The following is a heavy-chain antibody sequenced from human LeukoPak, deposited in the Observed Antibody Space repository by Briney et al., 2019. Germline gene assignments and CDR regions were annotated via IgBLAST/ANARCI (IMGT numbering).Heavy chain of an antibody. CDR3: ARGFPGDYGTYYFDY. CDR2: IYYSGNT. J-gene: IGHJ4*02. V-gene: IGHV4-59*01. CDR1: GGSISSYY. Sequence: SETLSLTCTVSGGSISSYYWSWIRQPPGKGLEWIGYIYYSGNTNYNPSLKGRVTISVDTSKNQFSLKLSSVTAADTAVYYCARGFPGDYGTYYFDYWGQGTLVTVSS. D-gene: IGHD4-17*01.